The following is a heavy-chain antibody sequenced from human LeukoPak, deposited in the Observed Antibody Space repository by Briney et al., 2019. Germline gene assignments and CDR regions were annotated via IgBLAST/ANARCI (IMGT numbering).Heavy chain of an antibody. CDR3: ATGETGSTLGGY. CDR1: GGPLSAYY. V-gene: IGHV4-59*03. J-gene: IGHJ4*02. D-gene: IGHD1-1*01. Sequence: SETLSLTCTVSGGPLSAYYWTWIRQPPGKGLEWIGYIYDNGNTNYNPSLKSRVTISVDTSKNQFSLNLSSVTPADTAVYYCATGETGSTLGGYWGQGTLVTVSS. CDR2: IYDNGNT.